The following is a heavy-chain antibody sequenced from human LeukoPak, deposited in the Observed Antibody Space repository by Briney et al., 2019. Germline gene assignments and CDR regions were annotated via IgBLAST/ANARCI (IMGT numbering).Heavy chain of an antibody. CDR2: INHSGST. CDR3: ARASFMITFGGVIVGYNWFDP. D-gene: IGHD3-16*02. CDR1: GGSISSYY. Sequence: SQTLSLTCTVSGGSISSYYWSWIRQPPGKGLEWIGEINHSGSTNYNPSLKSRVTISVDTSKNQFSLKLSSVTAADTAVYYCARASFMITFGGVIVGYNWFDPWGQGTLVTVSS. V-gene: IGHV4-34*01. J-gene: IGHJ5*02.